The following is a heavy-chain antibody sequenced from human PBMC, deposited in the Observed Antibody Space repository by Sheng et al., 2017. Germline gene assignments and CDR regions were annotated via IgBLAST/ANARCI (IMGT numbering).Heavy chain of an antibody. CDR1: GFTFSSYA. CDR3: AKVVRARGNYYGSGSYFGDILAFDI. CDR2: ISGSGGST. V-gene: IGHV3-23*04. Sequence: EVQLVESGGGLVQPGGSLRLSCAASGFTFSSYAMSWVRQAPGKGLEWVSAISGSGGSTYYADSVKGRFTISRDNSKNTLYLQMNSLRAEDTAVYYCAKVVRARGNYYGSGSYFGDILAFDIWGQGTMVTVSS. J-gene: IGHJ3*02. D-gene: IGHD3-10*01.